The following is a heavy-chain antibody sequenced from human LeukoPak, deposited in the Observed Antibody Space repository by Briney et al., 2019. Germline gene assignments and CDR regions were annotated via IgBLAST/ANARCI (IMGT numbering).Heavy chain of an antibody. CDR3: AKTSSGDGGYYFDY. J-gene: IGHJ4*02. D-gene: IGHD2-15*01. V-gene: IGHV3-30*18. CDR2: ISYDGSNK. Sequence: GRSLRLSCAASGFTFSSYGMHWVRQAPGKGLEWVAVISYDGSNKYYADSVKGRFTISRDNSKNTLYLQMNSLRAEDTAVYYCAKTSSGDGGYYFDYWGQGTLVTVSS. CDR1: GFTFSSYG.